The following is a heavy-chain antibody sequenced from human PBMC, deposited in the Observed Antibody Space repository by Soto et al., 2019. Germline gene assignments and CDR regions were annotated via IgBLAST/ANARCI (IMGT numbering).Heavy chain of an antibody. CDR3: ARKRPGTYSHYNYYFDY. CDR2: IIPIFGTA. V-gene: IGHV1-69*06. D-gene: IGHD4-4*01. Sequence: QVQLVQSGAEVKKPGSSVKVSCKASGGTFSSYAISWVRQAPGQGLEWMGGIIPIFGTANYAQKFQGRVTITADKSTSTAYMELSSLRSEDTAVYYCARKRPGTYSHYNYYFDYWGQGTLVTVSS. J-gene: IGHJ4*02. CDR1: GGTFSSYA.